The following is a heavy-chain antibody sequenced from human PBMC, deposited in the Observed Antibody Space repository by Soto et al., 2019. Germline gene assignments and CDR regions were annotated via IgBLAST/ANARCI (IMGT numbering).Heavy chain of an antibody. CDR2: IYYSGST. J-gene: IGHJ4*02. V-gene: IGHV4-59*08. Sequence: SETLSLTCTVSGGSISSYYWSWIRQPPGKGLEWIGYIYYSGSTNYNPSLKSRVTISVDTSKNQFSLKLSSVTAADTAVYYCARHVGDYGAEGPFDYWGQGTLVTVSS. D-gene: IGHD4-17*01. CDR3: ARHVGDYGAEGPFDY. CDR1: GGSISSYY.